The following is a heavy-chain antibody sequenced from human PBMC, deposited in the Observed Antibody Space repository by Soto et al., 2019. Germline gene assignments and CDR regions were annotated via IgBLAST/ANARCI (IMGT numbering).Heavy chain of an antibody. Sequence: QVQLQESGPGLVKPSQTLSLTCTVSGGSISSGDYYWSWIRQPPGKGLEWIGYIYYSGSTYYNPSLKSRVTISVDTSKNQFSLKLSSVTAADTAVYYCASETIVVVPAATFRAFDIWGQGTMVTVSS. D-gene: IGHD2-2*01. V-gene: IGHV4-30-4*01. CDR2: IYYSGST. CDR1: GGSISSGDYY. J-gene: IGHJ3*02. CDR3: ASETIVVVPAATFRAFDI.